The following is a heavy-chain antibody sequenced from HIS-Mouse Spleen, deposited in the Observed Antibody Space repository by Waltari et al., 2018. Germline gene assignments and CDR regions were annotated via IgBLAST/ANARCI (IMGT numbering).Heavy chain of an antibody. CDR1: GCPIRSSSYY. J-gene: IGHJ2*01. D-gene: IGHD6-13*01. CDR3: AREIPYSSSWYDWYFDL. CDR2: IYYSGST. V-gene: IGHV4-39*07. Sequence: QLQLQESGPGLVKPSETLSLTCTVSGCPIRSSSYYWVWIRQPPGQGLEWIGSIYYSGSTYYNPSLKSRVTISVDTSKNQFSLKLSSVTAADTAVYYCAREIPYSSSWYDWYFDLWGRGTLVTVSS.